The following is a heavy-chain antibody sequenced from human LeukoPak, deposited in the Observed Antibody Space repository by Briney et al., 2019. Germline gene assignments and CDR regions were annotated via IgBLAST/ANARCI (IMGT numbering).Heavy chain of an antibody. CDR2: IYYSGSA. D-gene: IGHD2-15*01. Sequence: PSETLSLTCIVSGSSISSSSYYWGWIPQPPGKGLQWIGSIYYSGSAYYNPSLKSRVTISVDTSKNQFSLKLSSVTAADTAVYYCARSHRYCSGGSCYEDAFHIWGQGTMVTVSS. CDR1: GSSISSSSYY. J-gene: IGHJ3*02. CDR3: ARSHRYCSGGSCYEDAFHI. V-gene: IGHV4-39*01.